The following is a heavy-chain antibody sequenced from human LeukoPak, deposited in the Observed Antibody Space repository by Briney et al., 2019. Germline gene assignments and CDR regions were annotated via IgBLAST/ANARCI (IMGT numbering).Heavy chain of an antibody. CDR1: GGSISSYY. D-gene: IGHD4-17*01. J-gene: IGHJ5*02. CDR2: IYYSGST. V-gene: IGHV4-59*05. Sequence: SETLSLTCTVSGGSISSYYWSWIRQPPGKGLEWIGSIYYSGSTYYNPSLKSRVTISVDTSKNQFSLKLSSVTAADTAVYYCVVFYGDYGYNWFDPWGQGTLVTVSS. CDR3: VVFYGDYGYNWFDP.